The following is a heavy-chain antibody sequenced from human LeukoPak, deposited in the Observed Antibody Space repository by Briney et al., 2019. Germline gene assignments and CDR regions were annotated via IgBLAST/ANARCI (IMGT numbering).Heavy chain of an antibody. V-gene: IGHV4-34*01. D-gene: IGHD3-3*01. CDR1: GFTFSSYS. Sequence: GSLRLSCAASGFTFSSYSMNWVRQPPGKGLEWIGEINHSGSTNYNPSLESRVTISVDTSKNQFSLKLSSVTAADTAVYYCARKRGITIFGVVILRGWFDPWGQGTLVTVSS. CDR2: INHSGST. CDR3: ARKRGITIFGVVILRGWFDP. J-gene: IGHJ5*02.